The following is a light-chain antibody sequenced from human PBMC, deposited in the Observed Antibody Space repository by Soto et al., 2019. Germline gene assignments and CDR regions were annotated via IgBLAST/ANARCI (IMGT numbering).Light chain of an antibody. Sequence: EIVLTQSPGTLSLSPGERASLSCRASQRISSGYLAWYQQKPGQAPRLLIYGASNRATGTPARFSGSGSGTEFTLTITSLQSEDFALYYCQQYHNLWTFGQGTEVEIK. CDR1: QRISSGY. J-gene: IGKJ1*01. CDR2: GAS. V-gene: IGKV3D-7*01. CDR3: QQYHNLWT.